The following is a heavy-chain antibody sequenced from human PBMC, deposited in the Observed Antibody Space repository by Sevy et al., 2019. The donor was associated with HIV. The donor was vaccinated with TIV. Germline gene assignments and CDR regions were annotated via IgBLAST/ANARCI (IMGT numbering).Heavy chain of an antibody. Sequence: GGSLRLSCAASGFTFSSYGMHWVRQAPGNGLEWVAVISYDGSNKYYAYSVKGRFTISRDNSKNTLYLQMNSLRAEDTAVYYCAKGPHRSTSNPGDYYYYGMDVWGQGTAVTVSS. V-gene: IGHV3-30*18. CDR2: ISYDGSNK. CDR3: AKGPHRSTSNPGDYYYYGMDV. D-gene: IGHD2-2*01. J-gene: IGHJ6*02. CDR1: GFTFSSYG.